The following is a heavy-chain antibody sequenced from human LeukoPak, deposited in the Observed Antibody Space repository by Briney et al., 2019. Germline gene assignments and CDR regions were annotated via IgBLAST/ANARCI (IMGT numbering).Heavy chain of an antibody. CDR3: AKGGPDIVVVPFDY. D-gene: IGHD2-15*01. CDR1: GFAFTSYA. V-gene: IGHV3-23*01. CDR2: ISGSGGST. J-gene: IGHJ4*02. Sequence: GGSRRSSCTASGFAFTSYAMTWCAQSPGKGLDWFSAISGSGGSTYCADSVKGRFTISRDNSNNTLYLQMNSLRAEDTAVYYCAKGGPDIVVVPFDYWGQGTLVTVSS.